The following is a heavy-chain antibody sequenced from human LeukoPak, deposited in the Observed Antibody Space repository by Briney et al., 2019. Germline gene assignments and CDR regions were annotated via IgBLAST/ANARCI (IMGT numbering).Heavy chain of an antibody. Sequence: GASVKVSCKASGYTFTSYAMHWVRQAPGQRLEWMGWINAGNGNTKYSQKFQGRVTITRDTSASTAYMELSSLRSEDTAVYYCARDSRVWGSLPDYWGQGTLVTVSS. V-gene: IGHV1-3*01. CDR1: GYTFTSYA. CDR2: INAGNGNT. J-gene: IGHJ4*02. D-gene: IGHD3-16*01. CDR3: ARDSRVWGSLPDY.